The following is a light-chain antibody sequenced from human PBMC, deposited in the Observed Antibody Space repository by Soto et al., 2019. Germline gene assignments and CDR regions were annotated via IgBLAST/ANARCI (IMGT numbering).Light chain of an antibody. CDR3: CSYAGSSTWV. CDR2: EGS. V-gene: IGLV2-23*01. Sequence: QSALTQPASVSGSPGQSITISCTGTSSDVGSYNLVSWCQQHPGKAPKLMIYEGSKRPSGVSNRFSGSKSGNTASLTISGLQAEDEADYSCCSYAGSSTWVFGGGTKLTVL. J-gene: IGLJ3*02. CDR1: SSDVGSYNL.